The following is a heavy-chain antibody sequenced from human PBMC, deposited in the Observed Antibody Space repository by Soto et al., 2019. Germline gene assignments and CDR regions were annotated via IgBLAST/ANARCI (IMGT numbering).Heavy chain of an antibody. D-gene: IGHD3-3*01. V-gene: IGHV1-69*06. Sequence: QERLVQSGAEVRKPGSSVKVSCKVTGGTSTRYAINWVRQAPGQGLEWMGGIVPMFGTSKYAQKFQGRVTITADTSTNIAYMELRSRRSEDTAVYSCNRGSEYDFWSGYLGGQGTLVSVSS. CDR1: GGTSTRYA. CDR3: NRGSEYDFWSGYL. J-gene: IGHJ4*02. CDR2: IVPMFGTS.